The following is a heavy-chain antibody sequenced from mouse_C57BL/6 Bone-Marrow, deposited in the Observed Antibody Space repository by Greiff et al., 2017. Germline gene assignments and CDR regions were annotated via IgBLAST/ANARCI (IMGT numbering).Heavy chain of an antibody. V-gene: IGHV1-64*01. CDR3: AKLSYDYDGYFDY. CDR1: GYTFTSYW. D-gene: IGHD2-4*01. Sequence: QVQLQQSGAELVKPGASVKLSCKASGYTFTSYWMHWVKQRPGQGLEWIGMIHPNSGSTNYNEKFKSKATLTVDKSSSTAYMQLSSLTSEDSAVYYCAKLSYDYDGYFDYWGQGTTLTVSS. CDR2: IHPNSGST. J-gene: IGHJ2*01.